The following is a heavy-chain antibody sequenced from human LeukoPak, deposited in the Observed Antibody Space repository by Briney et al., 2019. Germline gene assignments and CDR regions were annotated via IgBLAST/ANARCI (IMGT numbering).Heavy chain of an antibody. J-gene: IGHJ6*03. CDR1: GFTFDDYA. CDR3: AKDGDGSGSYPTKNYYMDV. Sequence: PGGSLRLSCAASGFTFDDYAMHWVRQAPGKGLEWVSGISWNSGSIGYADSVKGRFTISRDNAKNSLYLQMNSLRAEDTALYYCAKDGDGSGSYPTKNYYMDVWGKGTTVTISS. V-gene: IGHV3-9*01. CDR2: ISWNSGSI. D-gene: IGHD3-10*01.